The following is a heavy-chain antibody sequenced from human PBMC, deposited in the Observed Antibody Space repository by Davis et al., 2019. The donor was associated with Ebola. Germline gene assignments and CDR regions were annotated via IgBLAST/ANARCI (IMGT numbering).Heavy chain of an antibody. CDR1: GYTFTSYD. CDR2: MNPNSGNT. D-gene: IGHD6-19*01. J-gene: IGHJ2*01. CDR3: ARASSSGWYVDFDL. Sequence: AASVKVSCKASGYTFTSYDINWVRQATGQGLEWTGWMNPNSGNTGYAQKFQGRVTMTRNTSISTAYMELSSLRSEDTAVYYCARASSSGWYVDFDLWGRGTLVTVSS. V-gene: IGHV1-8*01.